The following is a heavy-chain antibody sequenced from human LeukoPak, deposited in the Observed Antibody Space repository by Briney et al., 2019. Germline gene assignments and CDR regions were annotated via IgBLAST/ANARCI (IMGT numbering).Heavy chain of an antibody. J-gene: IGHJ4*02. CDR3: ATFGSGKGYYFDY. Sequence: GASVKVSCKASGYTFTSYGISWVRQAPGQGLEWMGWISGYNGNTKYAQKPQGRVTMTEDTSTDTAYMELSSLRSEDTAVYYCATFGSGKGYYFDYWGQGTLVTVSS. V-gene: IGHV1-18*01. D-gene: IGHD3-10*01. CDR2: ISGYNGNT. CDR1: GYTFTSYG.